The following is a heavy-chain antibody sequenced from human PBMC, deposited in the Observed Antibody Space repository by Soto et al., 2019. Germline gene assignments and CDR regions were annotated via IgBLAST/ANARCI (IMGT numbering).Heavy chain of an antibody. J-gene: IGHJ4*02. Sequence: SETLSLTCTVSGGSVTSDEDYWTWIRQSPGKGLERIGYISNSGSTGYNPSLKTRLSMSVDRSKNQFTLRLTSVTAADTAVYFCATESGSTYGYFDHWGQGTQVTVSS. CDR1: GGSVTSDEDY. D-gene: IGHD5-18*01. CDR3: ATESGSTYGYFDH. CDR2: ISNSGST. V-gene: IGHV4-30-4*01.